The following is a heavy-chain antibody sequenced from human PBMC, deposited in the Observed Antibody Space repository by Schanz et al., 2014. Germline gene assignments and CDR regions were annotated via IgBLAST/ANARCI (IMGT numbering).Heavy chain of an antibody. CDR1: GHPFTAYY. J-gene: IGHJ6*02. V-gene: IGHV1-2*06. D-gene: IGHD6-6*01. Sequence: QVQLVQSGAEVKKPGASVKVSCKASGHPFTAYYMHWVRQAPGQGLEWMGRINPNSGGTNYAQKFQGRVTMTTDTSTSTAYMELRSLRSDDTAVYYCARDRGHVEQLVLEWYYAMDVWGQGTTVAVSS. CDR2: INPNSGGT. CDR3: ARDRGHVEQLVLEWYYAMDV.